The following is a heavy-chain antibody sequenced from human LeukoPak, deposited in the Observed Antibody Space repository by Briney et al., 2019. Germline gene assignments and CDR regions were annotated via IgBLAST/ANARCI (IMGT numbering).Heavy chain of an antibody. Sequence: GGSLRLSCTTSGFTFDDFAMSWFRQAPGKGLEWVSYISSSSSTIYYADSVKGRFTISRDNAKNSLYLQMNSLRAEDTAVYYCARRKAVLRYFDWPGFRHGMDVWGQGTTVTVSS. CDR2: ISSSSSTI. J-gene: IGHJ6*02. D-gene: IGHD3-9*01. V-gene: IGHV3-48*04. CDR3: ARRKAVLRYFDWPGFRHGMDV. CDR1: GFTFDDFA.